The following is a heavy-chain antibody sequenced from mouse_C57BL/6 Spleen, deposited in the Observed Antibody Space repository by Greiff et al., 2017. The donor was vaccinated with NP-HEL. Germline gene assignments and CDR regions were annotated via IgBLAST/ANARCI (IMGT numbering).Heavy chain of an antibody. V-gene: IGHV2-2*01. Sequence: QVQLQQSGPGLVQPSQSLSITCTVSGFSLTSYGVHWVRQSPGKGLEWLGVIWSGGSTDYNAAFISRLSISKDNSKSQVFFKMNSLQADDTAIYYCARMGNYDYDVFAYWGQGTLVTVSA. CDR2: IWSGGST. CDR3: ARMGNYDYDVFAY. J-gene: IGHJ3*01. CDR1: GFSLTSYG. D-gene: IGHD2-4*01.